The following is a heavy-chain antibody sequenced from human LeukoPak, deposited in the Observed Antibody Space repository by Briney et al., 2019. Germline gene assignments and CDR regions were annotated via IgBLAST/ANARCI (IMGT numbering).Heavy chain of an antibody. J-gene: IGHJ4*02. CDR1: GGSFSGYY. Sequence: SETLSLTCAVYGGSFSGYYWIWIRQPPGQGLEWIGEINHRGRTNYNPSLKSRVTISVDTSKNQFSLKVGSVTSADTAVYYCASFEYSSSSVEYWGQGTLVTVSS. CDR3: ASFEYSSSSVEY. D-gene: IGHD6-6*01. V-gene: IGHV4-34*01. CDR2: INHRGRT.